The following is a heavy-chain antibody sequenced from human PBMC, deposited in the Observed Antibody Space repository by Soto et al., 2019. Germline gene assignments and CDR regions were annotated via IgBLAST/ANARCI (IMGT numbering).Heavy chain of an antibody. Sequence: EVQLVESGGGLVQPGGSLRLSCAASGFTFSKWSMNWVRQAPGKGLEWISYISSSSGLSVIYYADSVQGRFTISRDESKNSLYLQMNTLRDEDTAMYYCARGKVGAFDYWGQGILVTVSS. CDR2: ISSSSGLSVI. J-gene: IGHJ4*02. V-gene: IGHV3-48*02. CDR1: GFTFSKWS. CDR3: ARGKVGAFDY. D-gene: IGHD1-26*01.